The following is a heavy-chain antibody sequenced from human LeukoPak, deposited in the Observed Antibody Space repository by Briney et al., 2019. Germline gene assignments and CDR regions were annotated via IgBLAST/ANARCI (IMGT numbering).Heavy chain of an antibody. CDR3: AKDPTAMVTAGDY. CDR1: GFTFSSYA. CDR2: ISGSGGST. J-gene: IGHJ4*02. V-gene: IGHV3-23*01. D-gene: IGHD5-18*01. Sequence: PGGSLRLSCAASGFTFSSYAMSWVRQARGKGLECVSAISGSGGSTYYADSVKGRFTISRDISKNTLYLHINSLRAEHTAVYHCAKDPTAMVTAGDYWGQGTLVTVSS.